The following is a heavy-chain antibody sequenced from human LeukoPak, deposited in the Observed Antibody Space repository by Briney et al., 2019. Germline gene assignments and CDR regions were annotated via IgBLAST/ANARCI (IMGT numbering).Heavy chain of an antibody. D-gene: IGHD3-22*01. CDR1: GFAVSSNY. Sequence: GGPLRLSCAASGFAVSSNYMSWVRQAPGKGLEWVSVIYSGGSTYYADSVKGRFTISRDNSKNTLYLQMNSLRAEDTAVYYCAKGGYEYDSSGHNYFDYWGQGTLVTVSS. CDR3: AKGGYEYDSSGHNYFDY. J-gene: IGHJ4*02. V-gene: IGHV3-66*01. CDR2: IYSGGST.